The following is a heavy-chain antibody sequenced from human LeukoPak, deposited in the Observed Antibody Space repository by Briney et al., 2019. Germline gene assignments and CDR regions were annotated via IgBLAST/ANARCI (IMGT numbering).Heavy chain of an antibody. V-gene: IGHV4-59*01. J-gene: IGHJ4*02. D-gene: IGHD1-26*01. CDR1: GGSISGYY. CDR2: IYYSGNT. CDR3: ARLNTIGGTYPHNDY. Sequence: PSETLSLTCTVSGGSISGYYWSWIRQPPGRGLEYIGYIYYSGNTNYNPDLQSRVTISVDTSKNQFSLNLNSVTAADTAVYYCARLNTIGGTYPHNDYWGQGILVTVSS.